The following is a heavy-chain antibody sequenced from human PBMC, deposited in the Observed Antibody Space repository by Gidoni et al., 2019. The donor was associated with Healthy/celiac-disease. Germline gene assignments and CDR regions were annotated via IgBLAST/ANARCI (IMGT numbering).Heavy chain of an antibody. CDR2: INHSGST. Sequence: QAQLQPWGAGLLKPSEPLSLTCAVYGGSFSCYYWSWLSQPPGKGLEWIGEINHSGSTNYNPYLKSRVTISVDTANNQFSLKLSSVTAADTAVYYCARGAISVVPAPKVFDYWGQVTLVTVSS. D-gene: IGHD2-2*01. CDR3: ARGAISVVPAPKVFDY. V-gene: IGHV4-34*01. CDR1: GGSFSCYY. J-gene: IGHJ4*02.